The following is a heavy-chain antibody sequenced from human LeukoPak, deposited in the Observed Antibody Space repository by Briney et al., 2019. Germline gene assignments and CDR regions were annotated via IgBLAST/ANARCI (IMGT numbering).Heavy chain of an antibody. J-gene: IGHJ4*02. CDR2: IWYDGSNK. Sequence: GGSLRLSCAASGFTFSSYGMHWVRQAPGKGLEWVAVIWYDGSNKYYADSVKGRFTISRDNSKNTLYLQMNSLRAEDTAVYYCVQESYYSCFDYWGQGTLVTVSS. V-gene: IGHV3-33*06. CDR3: VQESYYSCFDY. D-gene: IGHD1-26*01. CDR1: GFTFSSYG.